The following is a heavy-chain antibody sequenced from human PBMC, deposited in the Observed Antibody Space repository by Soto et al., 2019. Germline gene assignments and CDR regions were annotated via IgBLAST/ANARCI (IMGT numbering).Heavy chain of an antibody. Sequence: GGSLRLSCAASGFTFSSYAMSWVRQAPGKGLEWVSAISGSGGSTYYADSVKGRFAISRDNSKNTLYLQMNSLRAEDTAVYYCAKDVRYSSSWYYLYWGQGTLVTVSS. CDR1: GFTFSSYA. CDR2: ISGSGGST. J-gene: IGHJ4*02. CDR3: AKDVRYSSSWYYLY. D-gene: IGHD6-13*01. V-gene: IGHV3-23*01.